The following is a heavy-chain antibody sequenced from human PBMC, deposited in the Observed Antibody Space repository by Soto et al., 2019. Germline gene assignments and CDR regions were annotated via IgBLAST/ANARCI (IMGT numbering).Heavy chain of an antibody. D-gene: IGHD2-15*01. CDR2: IWYDGSNK. CDR1: GFTFSSYG. CDR3: ARGSKWSSLGYYYYGMDV. Sequence: GGSLRLSCAASGFTFSSYGMHWVRQAPGKGLEWVAVIWYDGSNKYYAGSVKGRFTISRDNSKNTLYLQMNSLRAEDTAVYYCARGSKWSSLGYYYYGMDVWGQGTTVTVSS. J-gene: IGHJ6*02. V-gene: IGHV3-33*01.